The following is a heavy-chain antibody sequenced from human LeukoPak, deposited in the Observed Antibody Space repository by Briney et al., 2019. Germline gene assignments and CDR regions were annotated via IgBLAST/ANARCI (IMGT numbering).Heavy chain of an antibody. CDR3: AKGYYDSSGYTYYFDY. Sequence: VKGRFTISRDNSENSLYLQMNSLRVEDTALYYCAKGYYDSSGYTYYFDYWGQGTLVTVSS. J-gene: IGHJ4*02. V-gene: IGHV3-43D*03. D-gene: IGHD3-22*01.